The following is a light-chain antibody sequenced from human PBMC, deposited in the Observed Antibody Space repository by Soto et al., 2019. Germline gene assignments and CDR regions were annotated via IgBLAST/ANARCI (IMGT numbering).Light chain of an antibody. CDR1: SSDVGEYNY. CDR2: GVT. V-gene: IGLV2-14*01. Sequence: QSALTQPRSVSGSPGQSVTISCTGSSSDVGEYNYVSWYQQHPGKAPKLIVYGVTHRPSGVSSRFSASKSAYTASLTISALQAEDEADYYCSSFITTYFYVFGPGTKLTVL. J-gene: IGLJ1*01. CDR3: SSFITTYFYV.